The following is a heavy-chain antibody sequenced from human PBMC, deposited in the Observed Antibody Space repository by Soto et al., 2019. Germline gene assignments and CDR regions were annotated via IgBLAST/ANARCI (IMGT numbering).Heavy chain of an antibody. Sequence: GESLKISFKGSGYSFAGYLITWVRQKPVKGLEWMGRIDPSDSQTYYSPSFRGHVTISATKSITTVFLQWSSLRASHTAMYYCARQIYDSDPGLNFQYYFDSRGQGTPVTVSS. CDR1: GYSFAGYL. V-gene: IGHV5-10-1*01. CDR2: IDPSDSQT. J-gene: IGHJ4*02. D-gene: IGHD5-12*01. CDR3: ARQIYDSDPGLNFQYYFDS.